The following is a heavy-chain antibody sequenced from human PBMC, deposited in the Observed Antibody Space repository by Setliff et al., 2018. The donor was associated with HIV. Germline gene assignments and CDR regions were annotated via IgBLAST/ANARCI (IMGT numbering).Heavy chain of an antibody. D-gene: IGHD2-21*01. CDR1: GGSISGFY. Sequence: SETLSLTCTVSGGSISGFYWNWIRQSAGKGLQWIGRIYDSGSTKYNPSLKSRVTMSVDTSNNQFSLRLKSVTAADTAVYFCAQMSISASVYFDYWGQGTLVTVSS. CDR3: AQMSISASVYFDY. V-gene: IGHV4-4*07. J-gene: IGHJ4*02. CDR2: IYDSGST.